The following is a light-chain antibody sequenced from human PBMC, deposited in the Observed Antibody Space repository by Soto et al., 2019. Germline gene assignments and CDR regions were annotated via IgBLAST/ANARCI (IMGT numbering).Light chain of an antibody. CDR2: GAS. CDR1: QSVSSNY. CDR3: QRYGTSLPLT. Sequence: EIVLTQSPGTLSLSPGNRATLSCRASQSVSSNYLACYQQKPGQAPRLLIYGASSRATGIPDRFSGSGSGTDFTLTISRLEPEDFAVYYCQRYGTSLPLTFGGGTKV. J-gene: IGKJ4*01. V-gene: IGKV3-20*01.